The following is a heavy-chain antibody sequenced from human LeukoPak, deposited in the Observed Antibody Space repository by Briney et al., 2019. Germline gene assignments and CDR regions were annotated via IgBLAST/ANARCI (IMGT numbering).Heavy chain of an antibody. D-gene: IGHD3-9*01. CDR1: GFTISSYC. CDR3: ARGYFDWPEYYFDY. J-gene: IGHJ4*02. V-gene: IGHV3-7*01. CDR2: MNQDDSDK. Sequence: GGSLRLSCAASGFTISSYCMDWVRQAPGKGLEWVANMNQDDSDKNYVDSVKGRFTISRDNAKNSLYLQMNSLRAEDTAVYYCARGYFDWPEYYFDYWGQGTLVTVSS.